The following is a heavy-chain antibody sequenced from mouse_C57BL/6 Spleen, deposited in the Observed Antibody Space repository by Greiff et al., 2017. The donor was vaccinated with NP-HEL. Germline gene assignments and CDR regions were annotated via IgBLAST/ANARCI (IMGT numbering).Heavy chain of an antibody. CDR3: ARGSYYYGSTYFDY. J-gene: IGHJ2*01. Sequence: QVQLQQSGAELVRPGTSVKLSCKASGYTFTSYWMHWVKQRPGQGLEWIGVIDPSDSYTNYNQKFKGKATLTVDTSSSTAYMQLSSLTSEDSAVYYCARGSYYYGSTYFDYWGQGTTLTVSS. CDR2: IDPSDSYT. V-gene: IGHV1-59*01. CDR1: GYTFTSYW. D-gene: IGHD1-1*01.